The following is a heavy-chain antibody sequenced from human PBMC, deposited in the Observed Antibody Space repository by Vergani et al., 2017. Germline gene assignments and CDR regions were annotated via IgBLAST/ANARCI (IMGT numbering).Heavy chain of an antibody. D-gene: IGHD3-16*02. CDR1: GFTFSSYG. CDR3: AKEPGELSFYYYYYMDV. CDR2: ISGSGGST. Sequence: VQLVESGGGVVQPGRSLRLSCAASGFTFSSYGMHWVRQAPGKGLEWVAVISGSGGSTYYADSVKGRFTISRDNSKNTLYLQMNSLRAEDTAVYYCAKEPGELSFYYYYYMDVWGKGTTVTVSS. V-gene: IGHV3-23*04. J-gene: IGHJ6*03.